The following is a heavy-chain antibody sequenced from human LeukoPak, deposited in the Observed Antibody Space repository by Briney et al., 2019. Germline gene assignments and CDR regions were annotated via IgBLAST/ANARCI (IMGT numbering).Heavy chain of an antibody. D-gene: IGHD3-16*02. CDR3: ARLREGLYHFDY. Sequence: ASVKVSCKASVGTFSSYAISWVRQAPGQGLEWMGGIIPIFGTANYAQKFQGRVTITADESTSTAYMELSRLRSDDTAVYYCARLREGLYHFDYWGQGTLVSVSS. CDR2: IIPIFGTA. J-gene: IGHJ4*02. CDR1: VGTFSSYA. V-gene: IGHV1-69*13.